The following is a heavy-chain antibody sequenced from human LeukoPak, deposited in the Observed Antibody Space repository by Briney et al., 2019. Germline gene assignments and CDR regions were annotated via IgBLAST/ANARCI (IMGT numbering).Heavy chain of an antibody. CDR1: GGSFSGYY. V-gene: IGHV4-34*01. CDR2: INHSGST. CDR3: ARGPLYYYDSSSRSYYFDY. Sequence: SETLSLTCAVYGGSFSGYYWSWIRQPPGKGLEWIGGINHSGSTNHSPSLKSRVTISVDTSKNQFSLKLRSVTAADTAVYYCARGPLYYYDSSSRSYYFDYWGQGTLVTVSS. D-gene: IGHD3-22*01. J-gene: IGHJ4*02.